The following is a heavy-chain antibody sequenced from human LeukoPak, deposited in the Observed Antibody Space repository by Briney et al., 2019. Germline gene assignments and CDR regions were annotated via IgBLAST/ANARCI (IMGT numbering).Heavy chain of an antibody. Sequence: ASVKVSCKASGYSLTSYHMHWVRQAPGQGLEWMGIINPGGDYTSYAQKFQGRVALTRDTSTSTVYMELSSLRSEDTAVYYCAGDSRAWSFDYCGQGTLVTVSS. CDR3: AGDSRAWSFDY. V-gene: IGHV1-46*01. CDR1: GYSLTSYH. CDR2: INPGGDYT. D-gene: IGHD2-8*02. J-gene: IGHJ4*02.